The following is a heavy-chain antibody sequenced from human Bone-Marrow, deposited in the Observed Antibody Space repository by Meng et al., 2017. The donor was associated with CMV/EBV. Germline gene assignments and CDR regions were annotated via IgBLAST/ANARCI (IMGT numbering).Heavy chain of an antibody. D-gene: IGHD3-22*01. CDR1: GGSISSSNW. CDR2: IYHSGST. Sequence: LTCAVSGGSISSSNWWSWVRQPPGKGLEWIGEIYHSGSTNYNPSLKSRVTISLDKSKNQFSLKLSSVTAADTAVYYCASLSSGYYYGYWGQGTLVTVSS. V-gene: IGHV4-4*02. CDR3: ASLSSGYYYGY. J-gene: IGHJ4*02.